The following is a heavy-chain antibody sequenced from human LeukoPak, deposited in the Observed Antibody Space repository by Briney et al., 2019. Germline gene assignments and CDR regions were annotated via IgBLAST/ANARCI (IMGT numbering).Heavy chain of an antibody. CDR1: GFTFSNPA. D-gene: IGHD3-16*02. V-gene: IGHV3-30*04. Sequence: GGSLRLSCAAAGFTFSNPAMHWVRQAPGKGLEWVAVISYDGSNKYYADSVKGRFTISRDNSKSTLYLQMNTLRAEDTAVYYCARDRYDYVWGTYRYLYYYDYWGQGNLVTVSS. J-gene: IGHJ4*02. CDR3: ARDRYDYVWGTYRYLYYYDY. CDR2: ISYDGSNK.